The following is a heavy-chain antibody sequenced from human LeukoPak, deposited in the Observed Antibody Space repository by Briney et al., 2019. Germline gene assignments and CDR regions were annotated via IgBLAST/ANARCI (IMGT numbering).Heavy chain of an antibody. D-gene: IGHD2-2*01. Sequence: GGSLRLSCAASGFTFSSYAMHWVRQAPGKGLEWVAVISYDGSNKYYADSVKGRFTISRDNSKNTLYLQMNSLRAEDTAVYYCARDIVVVPAADERTPTNHYYYGMDVWGQGTTVTVSS. V-gene: IGHV3-30*04. CDR3: ARDIVVVPAADERTPTNHYYYGMDV. CDR1: GFTFSSYA. CDR2: ISYDGSNK. J-gene: IGHJ6*02.